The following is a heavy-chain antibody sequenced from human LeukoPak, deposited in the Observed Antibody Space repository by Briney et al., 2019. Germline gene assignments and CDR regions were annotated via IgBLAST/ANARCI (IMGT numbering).Heavy chain of an antibody. D-gene: IGHD2-2*01. CDR1: GYTFTSYY. CDR2: INPSGGST. Sequence: GASVKVSCKASGYTFTSYYMHWVRQAPGQGLEWMGIINPSGGSTSYAQKFQGRVTMTRDTSTSTVYMELSSLRSEDTAVYYCARDPSCSSTSCYHDAFDIWGQGTMVIVSS. V-gene: IGHV1-46*03. J-gene: IGHJ3*02. CDR3: ARDPSCSSTSCYHDAFDI.